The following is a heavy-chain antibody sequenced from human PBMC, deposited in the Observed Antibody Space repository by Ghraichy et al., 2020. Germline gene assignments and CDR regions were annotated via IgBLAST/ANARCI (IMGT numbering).Heavy chain of an antibody. J-gene: IGHJ4*02. Sequence: GGSLRLSCAASGFTLSSYAMSWVRQAPGKGLEWVSVISGSGGSTYYADSVKGRFTISRDNSKNTLYLQMNSLRAEDTAVYYCAKEYYYSSGSYYNSFDYWGQGTLVTVSS. D-gene: IGHD3-10*01. CDR3: AKEYYYSSGSYYNSFDY. V-gene: IGHV3-23*01. CDR2: ISGSGGST. CDR1: GFTLSSYA.